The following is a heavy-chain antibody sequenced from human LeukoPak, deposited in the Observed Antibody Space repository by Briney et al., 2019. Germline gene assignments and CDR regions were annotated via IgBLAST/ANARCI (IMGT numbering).Heavy chain of an antibody. CDR2: IYTSGST. Sequence: SETLSLTCTVSGGSISSYYWSWIRQPAGKGLEWIGRIYTSGSTNYSPSLKSRVTMSVDSSKNQFSLKLSSVTAADTAVYYCASSRAGRWGFDPWGQGTLVTVSS. V-gene: IGHV4-4*07. J-gene: IGHJ5*02. CDR1: GGSISSYY. D-gene: IGHD6-19*01. CDR3: ASSRAGRWGFDP.